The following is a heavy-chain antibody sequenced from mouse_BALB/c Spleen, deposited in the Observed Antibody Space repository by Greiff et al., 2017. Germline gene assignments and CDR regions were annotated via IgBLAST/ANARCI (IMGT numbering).Heavy chain of an antibody. CDR2: INPSNGST. D-gene: IGHD1-1*01. V-gene: IGHV1S81*02. J-gene: IGHJ3*01. Sequence: QVQLQQPGAELVKPGASVKLSCKASGYTFTSYWMHWVKQRPGQGLEWIGEINPSNGSTNYNEKFKSKATLTVDKSSSTAYMQLSSLTSEDSAVYYCASLIYYYGSSLSYWGQGTLVTVSA. CDR3: ASLIYYYGSSLSY. CDR1: GYTFTSYW.